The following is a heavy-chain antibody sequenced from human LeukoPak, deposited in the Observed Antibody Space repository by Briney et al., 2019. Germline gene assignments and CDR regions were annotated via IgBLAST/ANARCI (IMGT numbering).Heavy chain of an antibody. D-gene: IGHD3-16*01. CDR3: ARDPASGRGMAYYYYYGMDV. Sequence: GASVKVSCKASGYTFTSYGISWVRQAPGQGLEWMGWISAYNGNTNYAQKLQGRVTMTTDTSTSTAYMELRSLRSDDTAAYYCARDPASGRGMAYYYYYGMDVWGQGTTVTVSS. J-gene: IGHJ6*02. CDR1: GYTFTSYG. CDR2: ISAYNGNT. V-gene: IGHV1-18*01.